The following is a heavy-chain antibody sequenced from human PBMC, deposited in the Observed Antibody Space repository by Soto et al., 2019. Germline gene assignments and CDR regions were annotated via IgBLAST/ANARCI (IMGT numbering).Heavy chain of an antibody. D-gene: IGHD2-2*01. CDR3: ARSDRRCSPNCGEVADY. CDR1: GFTFSSYG. CDR2: IWYDGRNK. V-gene: IGHV3-33*01. Sequence: QVQLVESGGGVVQPGRSLRLSCAASGFTFSSYGMHWVRQAPGKGLEWVAVIWYDGRNKYYADSVKGRFTISRDNSKNTLYLQMNSRRADDTAVYYCARSDRRCSPNCGEVADYWGQGTLVTVSS. J-gene: IGHJ4*02.